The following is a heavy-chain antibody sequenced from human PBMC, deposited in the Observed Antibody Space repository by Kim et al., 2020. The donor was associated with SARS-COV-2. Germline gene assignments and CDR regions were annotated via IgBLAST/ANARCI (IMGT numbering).Heavy chain of an antibody. Sequence: SETLSLTCTVSGGSISSYYWSWIRQPPGNGLEWIGYIYYSGSTNYNPSLKSRVTISVDTSKNQFSLKLSSVTAADTAVYYCARLYYGSGSYSPYYGMDVWGQGTTVTVSS. CDR2: IYYSGST. D-gene: IGHD3-10*01. CDR1: GGSISSYY. J-gene: IGHJ6*02. CDR3: ARLYYGSGSYSPYYGMDV. V-gene: IGHV4-59*01.